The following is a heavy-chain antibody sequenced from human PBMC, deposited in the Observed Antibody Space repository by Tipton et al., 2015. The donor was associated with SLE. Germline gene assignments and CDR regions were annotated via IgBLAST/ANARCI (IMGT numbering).Heavy chain of an antibody. V-gene: IGHV4-4*07. Sequence: LRLSCTVSGDSIVSYYWSWIRQPAGKGLEWIGRIYTSGATDDNPSLKSRVTMSVDMSKNQIFLKMTSVTAADSAVYFCARGVAERLGLDFWGQGSLVTVSS. J-gene: IGHJ4*02. D-gene: IGHD6-19*01. CDR1: GDSIVSYY. CDR2: IYTSGAT. CDR3: ARGVAERLGLDF.